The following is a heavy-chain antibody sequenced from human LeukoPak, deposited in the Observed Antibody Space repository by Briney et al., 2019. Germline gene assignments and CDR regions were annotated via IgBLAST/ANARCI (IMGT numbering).Heavy chain of an antibody. CDR1: RGSMSSGTYY. V-gene: IGHV4-39*01. CDR2: IRYLGST. D-gene: IGHD6-25*01. Sequence: SETLSLTCTVPRGSMSSGTYYWGWIRQPPGKGLEWIASIRYLGSTFYNPSLQSRVTISVDTPKNQFSLKLSSVTAADTAVYYCARLKMDTLAARVNAFDIWGQGTMVTVSS. J-gene: IGHJ3*02. CDR3: ARLKMDTLAARVNAFDI.